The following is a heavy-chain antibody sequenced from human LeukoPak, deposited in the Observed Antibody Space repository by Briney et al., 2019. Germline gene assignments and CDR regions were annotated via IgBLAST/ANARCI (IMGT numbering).Heavy chain of an antibody. Sequence: ASVKVSCKASGYTITSYYMHWVRQAPGQGLEWMGIINPSGGSTSYAQKFQGRVTVTRDTSTSTVHMELSGRRSEDTAVYYCARDQEGFDYWGQGTLVTVSS. CDR3: ARDQEGFDY. CDR2: INPSGGST. V-gene: IGHV1-46*01. CDR1: GYTITSYY. J-gene: IGHJ4*02.